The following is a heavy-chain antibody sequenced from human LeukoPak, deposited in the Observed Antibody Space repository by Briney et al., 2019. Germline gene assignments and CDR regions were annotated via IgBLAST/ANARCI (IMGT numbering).Heavy chain of an antibody. Sequence: GGSLRLSCAASGFTFSSYEMNWVRQAPGKGLEWVAVISYDGSNKYYADPVKGRFTISRDNSKNTLYLQMNSLRAEDTAVYYCAKGDSRFDYWGQGTLVTVSS. CDR2: ISYDGSNK. V-gene: IGHV3-30*18. D-gene: IGHD3-22*01. CDR3: AKGDSRFDY. J-gene: IGHJ4*02. CDR1: GFTFSSYE.